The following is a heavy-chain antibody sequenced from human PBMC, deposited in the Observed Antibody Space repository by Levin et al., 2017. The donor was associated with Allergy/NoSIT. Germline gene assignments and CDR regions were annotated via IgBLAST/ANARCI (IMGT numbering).Heavy chain of an antibody. CDR2: IIPIFGIA. D-gene: IGHD2-15*01. J-gene: IGHJ6*03. CDR3: ARSSGYCSGGSCYRTYYYYYMDG. CDR1: GGTFSSYA. Sequence: PGESLKISCKASGGTFSSYAISWVRQAPGQGREWMGRIIPIFGIANYAQKFQGRVTITADKSTSTAYMELSSLRSEDPAVYYCARSSGYCSGGSCYRTYYYYYMDGWGKGTTVTVSS. V-gene: IGHV1-69*04.